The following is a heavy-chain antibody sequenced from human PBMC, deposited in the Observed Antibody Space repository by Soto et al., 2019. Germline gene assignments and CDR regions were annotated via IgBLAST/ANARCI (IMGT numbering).Heavy chain of an antibody. V-gene: IGHV3-23*01. D-gene: IGHD3-22*01. CDR2: ISGSGGST. J-gene: IGHJ4*02. CDR1: GFTFSSYA. Sequence: GGSLRLSCAASGFTFSSYAMSWVRQAPGKGLEWVSAISGSGGSTYYADSVKGRFTISRDNSKNTLYLQMNSLRAEDTAVYYGAKDHRITMIVVVTPDYWGQGTLVTVSS. CDR3: AKDHRITMIVVVTPDY.